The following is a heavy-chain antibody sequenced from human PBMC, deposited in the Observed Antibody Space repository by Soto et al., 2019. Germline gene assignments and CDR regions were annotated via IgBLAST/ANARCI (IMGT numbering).Heavy chain of an antibody. V-gene: IGHV1-8*01. CDR2: MNPNSGNT. Sequence: GASVKVSCKASGYTFTSYDINWVRQATGQGLEWMGWMNPNSGNTGYAQKFQGRVTMPRNTSISTAYMELSSLRSEDTAVYYCARGVGYSGYDFYYYYYMDVWGKGTTVTVSS. D-gene: IGHD5-12*01. CDR3: ARGVGYSGYDFYYYYYMDV. CDR1: GYTFTSYD. J-gene: IGHJ6*03.